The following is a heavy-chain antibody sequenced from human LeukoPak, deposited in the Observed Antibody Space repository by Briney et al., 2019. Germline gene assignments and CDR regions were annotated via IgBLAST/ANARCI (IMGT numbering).Heavy chain of an antibody. J-gene: IGHJ4*02. CDR2: IKSDGSST. D-gene: IGHD2-8*01. CDR1: GFTFSDYW. V-gene: IGHV3-74*01. Sequence: GGSLRLSCAVSGFTFSDYWMHWVRQAPGKGLVWVSRIKSDGSSTRYADSVKGRFTISRDNAKNTLYLQMNSLRAEDTAVYYCARSRLMVYAILDYWGQGTLVTVSS. CDR3: ARSRLMVYAILDY.